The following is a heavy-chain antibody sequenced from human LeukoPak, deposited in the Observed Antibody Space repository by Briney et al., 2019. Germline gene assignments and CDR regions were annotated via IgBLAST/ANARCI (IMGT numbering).Heavy chain of an antibody. J-gene: IGHJ4*02. CDR3: AKDSSGIRDSSSWANFDY. CDR2: ISYDGSNK. Sequence: PGRSLRLSCAASGFTFSSYGMHWFRQAPGKGLEWVAVISYDGSNKYYADSVKGRFTISRDNSKNTLYLQMNSLRAEDTAVYYCAKDSSGIRDSSSWANFDYWGQGTLVTVSS. V-gene: IGHV3-30*18. CDR1: GFTFSSYG. D-gene: IGHD6-13*01.